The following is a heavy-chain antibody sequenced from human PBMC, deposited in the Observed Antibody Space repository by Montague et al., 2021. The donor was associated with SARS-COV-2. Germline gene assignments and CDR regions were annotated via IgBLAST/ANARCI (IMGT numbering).Heavy chain of an antibody. V-gene: IGHV4-4*07. Sequence: SETLSLTCTVSGASISGYYWTWIRQPAGKGLEWIGHVFNSGITNYNPSLKSRVTMSIDTSKNQFSLKMSSVTAADTAMYYCARQAGGVGFDIWGQGTRVTVSS. J-gene: IGHJ3*02. D-gene: IGHD3-16*01. CDR3: ARQAGGVGFDI. CDR1: GASISGYY. CDR2: VFNSGIT.